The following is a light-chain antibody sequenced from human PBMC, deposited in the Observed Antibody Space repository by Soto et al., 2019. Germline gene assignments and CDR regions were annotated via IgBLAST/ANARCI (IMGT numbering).Light chain of an antibody. CDR3: QQYGSSQT. V-gene: IGKV3-20*01. CDR1: QSVSSSY. CDR2: GAS. Sequence: EIVLTQSPGTLSLSPGERATLSCRASQSVSSSYLAWYQQKPGQAPRLLIYGASSRATGIPDRFSGSGSWTDLTLTISSLEPEDFAVYYCQQYGSSQTFGQGTKVEIK. J-gene: IGKJ1*01.